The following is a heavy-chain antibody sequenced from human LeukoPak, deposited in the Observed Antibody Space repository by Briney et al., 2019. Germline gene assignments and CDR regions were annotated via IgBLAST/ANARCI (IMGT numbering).Heavy chain of an antibody. CDR1: GGSFTGYY. Sequence: SETLSLTCAVYGGSFTGYYWSWIRQPPGKGLEWIGEINHSGSTNYNPSLKSRITISIDTSKNQLSLKLSSVTVADTAVYYCARGPGSGSYFAWFDAWGRGTLVTVSS. V-gene: IGHV4-34*01. D-gene: IGHD3-10*01. J-gene: IGHJ5*02. CDR3: ARGPGSGSYFAWFDA. CDR2: INHSGST.